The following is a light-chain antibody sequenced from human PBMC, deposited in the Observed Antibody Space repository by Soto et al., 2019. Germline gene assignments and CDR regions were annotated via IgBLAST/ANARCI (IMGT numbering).Light chain of an antibody. J-gene: IGKJ4*01. CDR3: MQRLQSPVS. CDR2: LGS. CDR1: QSLLHSNGYNY. Sequence: DTVMTQSPLSLSVTPGEPASISCRSSQSLLHSNGYNYLDWYVQKPGQSPQLLIYLGSNRASGVAERFSGSESGTDFTLKISRVEAEDVGVYYCMQRLQSPVSFGGWTKVEIK. V-gene: IGKV2-28*01.